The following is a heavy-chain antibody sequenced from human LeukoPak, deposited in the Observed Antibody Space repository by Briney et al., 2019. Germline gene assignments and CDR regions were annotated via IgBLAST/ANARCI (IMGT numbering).Heavy chain of an antibody. Sequence: GASVKVSCKASGGTFSSYAISWVRQAPGQGLEWMGGIIPIFGTANYAQKFQGRVTITADESTSTAYMELSSLRSEDTAVYYCARGYRRGGYYHDSSGLDYWGQGTLVTVSS. CDR1: GGTFSSYA. CDR3: ARGYRRGGYYHDSSGLDY. D-gene: IGHD3-22*01. CDR2: IIPIFGTA. V-gene: IGHV1-69*13. J-gene: IGHJ4*02.